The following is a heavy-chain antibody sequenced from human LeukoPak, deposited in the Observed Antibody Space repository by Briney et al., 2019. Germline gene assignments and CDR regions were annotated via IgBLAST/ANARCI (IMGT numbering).Heavy chain of an antibody. D-gene: IGHD6-13*01. CDR1: GGTFSSYA. CDR3: ARGKAFTSSWEPDGDYYYYYMDV. Sequence: ASVKVSCKASGGTFSSYAISWVRQAPGQGLEWMGGIIPIFGTANYAQKFQGRVTITADESTSTAYMELSSLRSDDTAVYYCARGKAFTSSWEPDGDYYYYYMDVWGKGTTVTVSS. J-gene: IGHJ6*03. V-gene: IGHV1-69*01. CDR2: IIPIFGTA.